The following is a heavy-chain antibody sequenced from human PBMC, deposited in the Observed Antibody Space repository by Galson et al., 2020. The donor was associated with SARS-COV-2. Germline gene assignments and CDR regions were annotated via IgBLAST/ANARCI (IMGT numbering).Heavy chain of an antibody. Sequence: QAGGSLTPSCVASGLTFGSYGMHWVRQAPGKALEWEAVISYDGSNKYYADSVQGRFTISRDNSKNTLYLQMNSPRAEDTAVYYCAKGPAGRGIRYYYYGMDVWGQGTTVTVSS. J-gene: IGHJ6*02. D-gene: IGHD3-10*01. V-gene: IGHV3-30*18. CDR1: GLTFGSYG. CDR2: ISYDGSNK. CDR3: AKGPAGRGIRYYYYGMDV.